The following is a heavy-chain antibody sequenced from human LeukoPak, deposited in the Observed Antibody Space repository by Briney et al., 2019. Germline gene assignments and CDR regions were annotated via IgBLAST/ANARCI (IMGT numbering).Heavy chain of an antibody. V-gene: IGHV3-30*18. Sequence: PGRSLRLSCAASGFTLGSYGMHWVRQAPGKGLEWVAVISYDGSNKYYADSVKGRFTISRDNSKNTLYLQMNSLRAEDTAVYYCAKDPTIFGVVMSGMDVWGQGTTVTVSS. CDR1: GFTLGSYG. J-gene: IGHJ6*02. CDR3: AKDPTIFGVVMSGMDV. D-gene: IGHD3-3*01. CDR2: ISYDGSNK.